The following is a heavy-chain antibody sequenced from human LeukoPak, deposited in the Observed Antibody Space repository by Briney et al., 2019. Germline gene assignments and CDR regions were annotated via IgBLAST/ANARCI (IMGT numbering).Heavy chain of an antibody. Sequence: SETLSLTCTVSGGSINPYYWIWVRQSPGTGLEWIGYIYYSGITDYNPSLKSRVTFSIDTSKKQFSLNLTSVTAADTAIYFCARGGSHYYYYMDVWGKGTRVTVSS. J-gene: IGHJ6*03. V-gene: IGHV4-59*01. CDR2: IYYSGIT. CDR1: GGSINPYY. CDR3: ARGGSHYYYYMDV. D-gene: IGHD1-26*01.